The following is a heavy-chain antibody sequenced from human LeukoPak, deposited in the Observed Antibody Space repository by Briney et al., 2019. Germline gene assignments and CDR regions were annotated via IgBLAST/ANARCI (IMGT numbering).Heavy chain of an antibody. CDR2: ISSSGSTI. V-gene: IGHV3-48*03. J-gene: IGHJ4*02. CDR1: GFTFSGYE. Sequence: GGSLRLSCTVSGFTFSGYEMNWVRQAPGKGLEWVSYISSSGSTIFYADSVKGRFTISRDNAKNSLYLQMSSVRAESTAVYYCARRGIQLWPHDDYWGQGTLVTVSS. CDR3: ARRGIQLWPHDDY. D-gene: IGHD5-18*01.